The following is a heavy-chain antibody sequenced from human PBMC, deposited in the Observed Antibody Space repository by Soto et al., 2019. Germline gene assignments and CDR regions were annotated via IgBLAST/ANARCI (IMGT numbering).Heavy chain of an antibody. J-gene: IGHJ6*03. CDR1: GFTVSSNY. CDR2: MYSGGST. Sequence: EVQLVESGGGLVQPGGSLRLSCAASGFTVSSNYMSWVRQAPGKGLEWVSVMYSGGSTYYADSVKGRFTISRHNSKNTLYLQMNSLRAADTAVYYCARASLGVVPAAMANYYYYYMDVWGKGTTVTVSS. D-gene: IGHD2-2*01. V-gene: IGHV3-53*04. CDR3: ARASLGVVPAAMANYYYYYMDV.